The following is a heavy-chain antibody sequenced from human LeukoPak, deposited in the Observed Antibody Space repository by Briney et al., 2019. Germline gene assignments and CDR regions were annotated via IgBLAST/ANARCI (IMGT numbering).Heavy chain of an antibody. CDR1: GFTFSNAW. D-gene: IGHD5-18*01. CDR2: IKSKTDGGTT. CDR3: TTDGSYGSMDPMYYFDY. Sequence: GGSLRLSCAASGFTFSNAWMSWVRQAPGKGLEWVGRIKSKTDGGTTDYAAPVKGRFTISRDDSKNTLYLQMNSLKTEDTAVYYCTTDGSYGSMDPMYYFDYWGQGTLVTVSS. J-gene: IGHJ4*02. V-gene: IGHV3-15*01.